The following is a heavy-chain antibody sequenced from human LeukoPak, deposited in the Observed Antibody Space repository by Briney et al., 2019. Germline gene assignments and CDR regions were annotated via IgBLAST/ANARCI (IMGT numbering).Heavy chain of an antibody. Sequence: GRSLRLSCVASGFTFSNYAIHWVRQAPGKGLEWVAIISYDGSNKYYADSVKGRFTISRDNSKNTVFLQMNSLRADDTAVYYCARDPSGGGFGELLWPYFQHWGQGTLVTVCS. J-gene: IGHJ1*01. D-gene: IGHD3-10*01. V-gene: IGHV3-30*04. CDR2: ISYDGSNK. CDR1: GFTFSNYA. CDR3: ARDPSGGGFGELLWPYFQH.